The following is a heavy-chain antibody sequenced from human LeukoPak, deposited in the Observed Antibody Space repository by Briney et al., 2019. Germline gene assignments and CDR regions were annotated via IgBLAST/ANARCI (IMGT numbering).Heavy chain of an antibody. Sequence: PGGSLTLSCAASGFTFSSSGMIWVRQAPGQGLEWVSAISGTGDRTYHADSVKGRFTISRDNSKNTLYLQMSSLRAEDTAVYYCAKDPLNYYDSSAGSRPFDYWGQGTLVTVTS. CDR3: AKDPLNYYDSSAGSRPFDY. D-gene: IGHD3-22*01. V-gene: IGHV3-23*01. CDR2: ISGTGDRT. J-gene: IGHJ4*02. CDR1: GFTFSSSG.